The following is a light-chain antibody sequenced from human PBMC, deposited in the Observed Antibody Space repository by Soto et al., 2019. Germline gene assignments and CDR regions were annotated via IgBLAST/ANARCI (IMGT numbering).Light chain of an antibody. CDR3: AAWDDSRYGVV. V-gene: IGLV1-44*01. CDR1: SSNIGSNH. J-gene: IGLJ2*01. Sequence: QSVLTQSPSASGTPGQRVIIAGSESSSNIGSNHVNWYRHLPGAAPKLLIFRSDQRPSGVPDRFSGSKSGTTASLAISGLQSGDEADYYCAAWDDSRYGVVFGGGTKLTVL. CDR2: RSD.